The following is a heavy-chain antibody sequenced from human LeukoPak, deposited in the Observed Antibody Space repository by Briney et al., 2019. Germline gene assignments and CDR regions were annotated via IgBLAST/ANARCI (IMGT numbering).Heavy chain of an antibody. CDR2: IYYSGST. D-gene: IGHD3-3*01. J-gene: IGHJ3*02. Sequence: TASETLSLTCTVSGGSISSYYWSWIRQPPGKGPEWIGYIYYSGSTNYNPSLKSRVTISVDTSKNQFSLKLSSVTAADTAVYYCARVLLSYDFWSGYYTHDAFDIWGQGTMVTVSS. CDR1: GGSISSYY. CDR3: ARVLLSYDFWSGYYTHDAFDI. V-gene: IGHV4-59*01.